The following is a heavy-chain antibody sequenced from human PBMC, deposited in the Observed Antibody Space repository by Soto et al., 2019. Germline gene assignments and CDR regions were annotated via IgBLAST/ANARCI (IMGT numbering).Heavy chain of an antibody. D-gene: IGHD2-8*01. CDR1: GFSLSSYW. V-gene: IGHV3-7*03. J-gene: IGHJ6*04. Sequence: PGGSLRLSCAASGFSLSSYWMSWVRQAPGKGLEWVANIKQDGSEKYYVDSVKGRFTISRDNAWNLLYLQMHSLRAEDTAVYYCARDLGLLAAGGAYSCYNGMGVCRKRTTVTVSS. CDR3: ARDLGLLAAGGAYSCYNGMGV. CDR2: IKQDGSEK.